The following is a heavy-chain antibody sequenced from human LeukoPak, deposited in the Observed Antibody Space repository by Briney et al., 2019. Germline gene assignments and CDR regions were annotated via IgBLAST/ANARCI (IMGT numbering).Heavy chain of an antibody. CDR3: ATIAAAEPNLDAFDI. CDR1: GYTFTSYG. J-gene: IGHJ3*02. Sequence: GASVKVSCKASGYTFTSYGISWVRQAPGQGLEWMGWISAYNGNTNYAQKFQGRVTMTRDTSISTAYMELSRLRSDDTAVYYCATIAAAEPNLDAFDIWGQGTMVTVSS. D-gene: IGHD6-13*01. CDR2: ISAYNGNT. V-gene: IGHV1-18*01.